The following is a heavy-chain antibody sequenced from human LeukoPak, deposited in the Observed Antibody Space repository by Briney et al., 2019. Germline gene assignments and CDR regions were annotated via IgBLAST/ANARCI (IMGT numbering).Heavy chain of an antibody. CDR2: IFYSGST. J-gene: IGHJ4*02. V-gene: IGHV4-59*01. D-gene: IGHD6-13*01. CDR1: GGSISSYY. Sequence: SETLSLTCTVSGGSISSYYWSWIRQPPGKGLEWLGYIFYSGSTNYNPSLKSRVTISVDTSKSQFSLKLSSVTAADTAVYYCARFSSIAAAAWGYYFDYWGQGTLVTVSS. CDR3: ARFSSIAAAAWGYYFDY.